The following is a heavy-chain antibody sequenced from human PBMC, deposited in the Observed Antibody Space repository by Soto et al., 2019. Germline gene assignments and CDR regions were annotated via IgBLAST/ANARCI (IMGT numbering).Heavy chain of an antibody. J-gene: IGHJ4*02. Sequence: PSETLSLTCTVSGGSISSYYWSWIRQPPGKGLEWIGYIYYTGSTNYNPSLKSRVTISVDTSKNQFSLKLSSVTAADTAVYYCARGRRNGDYDSDQWGQGTLVTVSS. D-gene: IGHD4-17*01. CDR1: GGSISSYY. V-gene: IGHV4-59*01. CDR3: ARGRRNGDYDSDQ. CDR2: IYYTGST.